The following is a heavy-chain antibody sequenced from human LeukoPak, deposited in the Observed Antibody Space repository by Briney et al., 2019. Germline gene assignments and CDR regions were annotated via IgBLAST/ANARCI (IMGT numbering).Heavy chain of an antibody. CDR3: ARQSDSSGWYWFDP. Sequence: SETLSLTCTVSGGSISSSSYYWGWIRQPPGKGLEWIGSIYYSGSTYYNPSLKSRVTISVDTSKNQFSLKLSSVTAADTAVYYRARQSDSSGWYWFDPWGQGTLVTVSS. D-gene: IGHD6-19*01. J-gene: IGHJ5*02. CDR2: IYYSGST. CDR1: GGSISSSSYY. V-gene: IGHV4-39*01.